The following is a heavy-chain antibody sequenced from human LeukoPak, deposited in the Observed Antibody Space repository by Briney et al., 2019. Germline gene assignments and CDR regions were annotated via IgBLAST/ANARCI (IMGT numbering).Heavy chain of an antibody. CDR1: GGSVTSHY. CDR3: VRSVDYFDNTGPHMMFDY. Sequence: SDTLSLTCNVSGGSVTSHYWNWIRRPPGKGLEWIGYVYHTGSTKYNPSLKSRVSRSVDTSKNQFFLKVNSVTAADTAVYHCVRSVDYFDNTGPHMMFDYWGQGSLVTVSS. CDR2: VYHTGST. D-gene: IGHD3-22*01. V-gene: IGHV4-59*02. J-gene: IGHJ4*02.